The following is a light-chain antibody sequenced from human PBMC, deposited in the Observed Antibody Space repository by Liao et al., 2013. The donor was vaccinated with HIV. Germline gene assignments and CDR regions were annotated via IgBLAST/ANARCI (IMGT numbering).Light chain of an antibody. CDR3: QAWDNRSGV. V-gene: IGLV3-21*01. Sequence: SYVLTQPPSVSVDPGRMATITCGGNSLGRRSVHWYQQRPGQAPVLVIYSDSDRPSGIPDRFSGSTSGNTATLAIRTTQPMDEADYFCQAWDNRSGVFGPGTTVTVL. J-gene: IGLJ1*01. CDR2: SDS. CDR1: SLGRRS.